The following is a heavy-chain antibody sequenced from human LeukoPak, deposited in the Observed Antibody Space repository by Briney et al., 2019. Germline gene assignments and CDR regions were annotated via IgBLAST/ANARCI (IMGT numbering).Heavy chain of an antibody. D-gene: IGHD3-9*01. CDR3: ARGGVRYFDWLLVFFDY. Sequence: ASVKVSCKASGYTFTSYGISWVRQAPGQGLEWMGWISAYNGNTNYAQKLQGRVTMTRDTSISTAYMELSRLRSDDTAVYYCARGGVRYFDWLLVFFDYWGQGTLVTVSS. J-gene: IGHJ4*02. V-gene: IGHV1-18*01. CDR2: ISAYNGNT. CDR1: GYTFTSYG.